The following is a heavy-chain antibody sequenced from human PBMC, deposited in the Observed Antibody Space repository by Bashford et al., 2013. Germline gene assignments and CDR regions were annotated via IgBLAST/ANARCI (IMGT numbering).Heavy chain of an antibody. CDR1: GGSVSSGSYY. CDR2: IYYSGST. V-gene: IGHV4-61*01. Sequence: SETLSLTCTVSGGSVSSGSYYWSWIRQPPGKGLEWIGYIYYSGSTNYNPSLKSRVTISVDTSKNQFSLKLSSVTAADTAVYYCARERVDYGDYGRRGYFDYWGQGTLVTVSS. D-gene: IGHD4-17*01. CDR3: ARERVDYGDYGRRGYFDY. J-gene: IGHJ4*02.